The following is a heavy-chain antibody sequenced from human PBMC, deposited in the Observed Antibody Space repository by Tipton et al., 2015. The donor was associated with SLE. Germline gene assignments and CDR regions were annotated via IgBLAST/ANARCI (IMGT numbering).Heavy chain of an antibody. CDR3: VRDYLYYELDY. V-gene: IGHV4-59*11. Sequence: TLSLTCTVSGDSISGHYWSWIRQSPGKGLEWIAYIHYSGSPSYNPSLESRVTILVDPSKEEFSLKVTSVTAADTALYYGVRDYLYYELDYWGQGTLVTVSS. J-gene: IGHJ4*02. D-gene: IGHD2-8*01. CDR2: IHYSGSP. CDR1: GDSISGHY.